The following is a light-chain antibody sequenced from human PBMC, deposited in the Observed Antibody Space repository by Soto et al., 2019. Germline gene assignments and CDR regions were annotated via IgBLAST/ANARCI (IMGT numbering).Light chain of an antibody. CDR2: AAS. V-gene: IGKV1-8*01. Sequence: AIRMTQSPSSLSASTGDRVTITCRASPGISSYLAWYQQKPVKAPKLLIYAASTLQSGVPSRFSGSGSGTDFTLTISCLQSEDFATYYCQQYYSYPSWTFGQGTKLEIK. CDR3: QQYYSYPSWT. J-gene: IGKJ2*02. CDR1: PGISSY.